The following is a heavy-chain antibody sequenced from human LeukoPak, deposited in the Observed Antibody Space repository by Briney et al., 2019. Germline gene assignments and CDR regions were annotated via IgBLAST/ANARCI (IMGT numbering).Heavy chain of an antibody. D-gene: IGHD5-12*01. CDR3: ARGYSGYDTRY. J-gene: IGHJ4*02. CDR1: RGTFSSYA. Sequence: GASVKVSCKASRGTFSSYAISWVRQAPGQGLEWMGGIIPIFGTANYAQKFQGRVTITPDKSTSTAYMELSSLRSEDTAVYYCARGYSGYDTRYWGQGTLVTVSS. V-gene: IGHV1-69*06. CDR2: IIPIFGTA.